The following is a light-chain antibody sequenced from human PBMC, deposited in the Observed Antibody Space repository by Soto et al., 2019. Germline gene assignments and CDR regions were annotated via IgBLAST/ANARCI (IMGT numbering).Light chain of an antibody. J-gene: IGKJ1*01. V-gene: IGKV1-5*01. CDR2: DAS. CDR3: QQYNTYRT. CDR1: QSISSW. Sequence: DIKLTQSPSTLSASVGDRVTITCRASQSISSWLGWYQQKPGIAPKLLIYDASILDSRVPLRFSGSGSGTEFTLTISSLQPDDFATYYCQQYNTYRTFCPGTMVDIK.